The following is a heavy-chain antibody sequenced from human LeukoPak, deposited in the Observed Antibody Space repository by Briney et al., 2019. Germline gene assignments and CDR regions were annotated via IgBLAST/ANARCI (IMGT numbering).Heavy chain of an antibody. CDR3: ARAASWGIAVAGHFDS. V-gene: IGHV3-30-3*01. J-gene: IGHJ4*02. CDR1: GFTFSSYA. D-gene: IGHD6-19*01. Sequence: GGSLRLSCAASGFTFSSYAMHWVRQAPGKGLEWVAFISYDGINKYYSYSVKGRFTISRDNSKNTLYLQMNSLSAEETAVYYRARAASWGIAVAGHFDSWGQGTLVTVSS. CDR2: ISYDGINK.